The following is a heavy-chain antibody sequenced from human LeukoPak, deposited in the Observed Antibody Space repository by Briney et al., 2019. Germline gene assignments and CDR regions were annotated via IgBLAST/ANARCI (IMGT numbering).Heavy chain of an antibody. CDR2: ISAYNGNT. D-gene: IGHD6-6*01. CDR1: GYTFTSYG. J-gene: IGHJ4*02. Sequence: GASVKVSCKASGYTFTSYGISWVRQAPGQGLEWMGWISAYNGNTNYAQKLQGRVTMTTDTSTSTAYMELRSLRSDDTAVYYCARGPSIAARQELDVWYFDYWGQGTLVTVSS. V-gene: IGHV1-18*01. CDR3: ARGPSIAARQELDVWYFDY.